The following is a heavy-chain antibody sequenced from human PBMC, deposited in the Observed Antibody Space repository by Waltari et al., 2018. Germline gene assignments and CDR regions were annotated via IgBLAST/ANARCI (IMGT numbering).Heavy chain of an antibody. CDR2: IYHSGST. D-gene: IGHD1-26*01. CDR1: GYSISSGYN. J-gene: IGHJ4*02. V-gene: IGHV4-38-2*01. CDR3: ARFESYAYYFDY. Sequence: QVQLQESGPGLVKPSETLSLTCAVSGYSISSGYNWGWIRQPPGKGLEWIGSIYHSGSTYYNPSLKSRVTISVDTSKNQFSLKLSSVTAADTAVYYCARFESYAYYFDYWGQGTLVTVSS.